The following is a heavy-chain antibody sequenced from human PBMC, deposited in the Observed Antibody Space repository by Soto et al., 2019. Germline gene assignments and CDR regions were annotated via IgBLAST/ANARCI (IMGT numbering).Heavy chain of an antibody. J-gene: IGHJ3*02. CDR1: GGSFSGYY. D-gene: IGHD6-19*01. CDR3: ARGSIAVAGNDAFDI. V-gene: IGHV4-34*01. CDR2: INHSGST. Sequence: SETLSLTCAVYGGSFSGYYWSWIRQPPGKGLEWIGEINHSGSTNYNPSLKSRVTISVDTSKNQFSLKLSSVTAADTAVYYCARGSIAVAGNDAFDIWGQGTMVT.